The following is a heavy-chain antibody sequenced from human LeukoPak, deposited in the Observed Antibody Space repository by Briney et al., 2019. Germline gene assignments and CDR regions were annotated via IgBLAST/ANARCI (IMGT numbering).Heavy chain of an antibody. J-gene: IGHJ4*02. Sequence: GGSLRLSCAASGFTFSSYSMNWVRQAPGKGLEWVSYISSSSSTIYYADSVKGRFTISRDNAKNSLYLQMNSLRAEDTAVYYCAKDIRDHYDSSPPPDYWGQGTLVTVSS. CDR1: GFTFSSYS. CDR2: ISSSSSTI. CDR3: AKDIRDHYDSSPPPDY. V-gene: IGHV3-48*04. D-gene: IGHD3-22*01.